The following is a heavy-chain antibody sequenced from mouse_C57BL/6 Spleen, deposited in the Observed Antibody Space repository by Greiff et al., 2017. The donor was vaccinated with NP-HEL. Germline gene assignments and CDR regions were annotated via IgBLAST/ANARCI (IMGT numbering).Heavy chain of an antibody. D-gene: IGHD2-4*01. J-gene: IGHJ1*03. CDR1: GFSLTSYA. CDR2: IWTGGGT. V-gene: IGHV2-9-1*01. Sequence: VKLVESGPGLVAPSQSLSITCTVSGFSLTSYAISWVRQPPGKGLEWLGVIWTGGGTNYNSALKSRLSISKDNSKSQVFLKMNSLQTDDTARYYCARKENSYDYDDWYFDVWGTGTTVTVSS. CDR3: ARKENSYDYDDWYFDV.